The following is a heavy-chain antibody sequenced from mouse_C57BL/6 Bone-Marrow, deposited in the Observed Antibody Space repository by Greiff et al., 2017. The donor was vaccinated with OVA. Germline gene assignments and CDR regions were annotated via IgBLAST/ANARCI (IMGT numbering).Heavy chain of an antibody. Sequence: DVKLQESGPSLVRPSQTLSLTCTVTGFSINSDCYWIWIRQFPGNKLEYIGYTFYSGITYYNPSLASRTYITRTTSKNPFSLLLSSLTTTASASFYCARDVSYYYGSSYYAMDYCGKGTTGTVAS. CDR3: ARDVSYYYGSSYYAMDY. CDR1: GFSINSDCY. J-gene: IGHJ4*01. D-gene: IGHD1-1*01. V-gene: IGHV3-3*01. CDR2: TFYSGIT.